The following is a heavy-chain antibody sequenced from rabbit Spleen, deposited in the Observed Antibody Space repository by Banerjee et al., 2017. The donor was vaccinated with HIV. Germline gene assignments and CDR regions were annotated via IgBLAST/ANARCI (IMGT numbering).Heavy chain of an antibody. CDR3: ARGSAAMTMVITGYYLNL. D-gene: IGHD2-1*01. V-gene: IGHV1S45*01. CDR2: VDVTSSSPT. J-gene: IGHJ4*01. Sequence: QEQLEESGGGLVKPEGSLTITCKASGFDLSNAYYMCWVRQAPGKGPEWVACVDVTSSSPTYYATWAKRRFTISKNSSTTVTLQMTSLTAADTATYFCARGSAAMTMVITGYYLNLWGQGTLVTVS. CDR1: GFDLSNAYY.